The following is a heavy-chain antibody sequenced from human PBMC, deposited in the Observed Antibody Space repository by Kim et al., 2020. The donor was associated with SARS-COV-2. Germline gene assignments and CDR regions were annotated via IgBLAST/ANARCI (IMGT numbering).Heavy chain of an antibody. J-gene: IGHJ4*02. CDR2: ISAYNGNT. V-gene: IGHV1-18*01. D-gene: IGHD1-20*01. Sequence: ASVKVSCKTSGYTFITYAMSWVRQAPGQGLEWMGWISAYNGNTNYAQKFQDRVSMNKDTSTSTVYMELTSLRSDDTAVYYCAREGFSVSPLVYYFDSWGQGTLVTVSS. CDR1: GYTFITYA. CDR3: AREGFSVSPLVYYFDS.